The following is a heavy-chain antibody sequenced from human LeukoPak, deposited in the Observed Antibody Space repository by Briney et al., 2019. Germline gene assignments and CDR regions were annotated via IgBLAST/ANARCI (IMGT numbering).Heavy chain of an antibody. CDR3: ARHLARGYCSGGSCYLDY. D-gene: IGHD2-15*01. Sequence: SETLSLTCTVSGGSISSSSYYWGWIRQPPGKGLEWIGSIYYRGSTYYNPSLKSRVTISVDTSKNQFSLKLSSVTAADTAVYYCARHLARGYCSGGSCYLDYWGQGTLVTVSS. CDR1: GGSISSSSYY. V-gene: IGHV4-39*01. CDR2: IYYRGST. J-gene: IGHJ4*02.